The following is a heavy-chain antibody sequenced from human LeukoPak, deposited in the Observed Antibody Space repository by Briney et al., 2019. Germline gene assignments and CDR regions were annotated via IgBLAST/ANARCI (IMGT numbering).Heavy chain of an antibody. V-gene: IGHV2-5*01. CDR2: IYWNDDK. CDR3: AHKKWNDATFDY. J-gene: IGHJ4*02. D-gene: IGHD1-1*01. CDR1: GFSLSTSG. Sequence: ESGPTLVKPTQTLTLTCTYSGFSLSTSGVGWIRQPPGKALEWLALIYWNDDKRYRPSLKSRLTITKDTSKNQVVLTMTNMDPVDTGTYYCAHKKWNDATFDYWGQGALVTVSS.